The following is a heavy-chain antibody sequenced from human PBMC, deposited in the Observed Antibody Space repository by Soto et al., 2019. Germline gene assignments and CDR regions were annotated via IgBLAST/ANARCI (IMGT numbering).Heavy chain of an antibody. Sequence: VGSLKISCDTSGYSLTSYWINWVRQMPGKGLEWMGRIDPSDSYTEFNPSFQGHVTMSVDTSLSAAYLQWSSLKASDTAIYYCARLPTTVLIAFWGQGTLVTVAS. V-gene: IGHV5-10-1*01. CDR2: IDPSDSYT. J-gene: IGHJ1*01. CDR3: ARLPTTVLIAF. D-gene: IGHD4-17*01. CDR1: GYSLTSYW.